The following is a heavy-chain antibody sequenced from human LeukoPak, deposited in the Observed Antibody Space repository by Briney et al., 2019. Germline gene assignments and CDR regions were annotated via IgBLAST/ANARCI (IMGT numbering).Heavy chain of an antibody. Sequence: GGSLRLSCAASGFTFSSYGMHWVRQAPGKGLEWVAFIRYDGSNKYYADSVKGRFTISRDNSKNTLYLQMNSLRAEDTAVYYCAKDGGYYDFWSGSLWDQGTLVTVSS. J-gene: IGHJ4*02. CDR3: AKDGGYYDFWSGSL. CDR1: GFTFSSYG. V-gene: IGHV3-30*02. CDR2: IRYDGSNK. D-gene: IGHD3-3*01.